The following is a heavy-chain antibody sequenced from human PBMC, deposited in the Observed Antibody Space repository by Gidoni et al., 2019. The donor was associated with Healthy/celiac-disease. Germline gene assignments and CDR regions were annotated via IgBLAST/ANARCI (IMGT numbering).Heavy chain of an antibody. CDR3: ARHPIVVVPAADGGSYYGMDV. J-gene: IGHJ6*02. V-gene: IGHV5-10-1*03. CDR2: IDPSDSYT. Sequence: EVQLVQSGAEVKKPGESLRISCKGSGYSFTSYWISWVRQMPGKGLEWMGRIDPSDSYTNYSPSFQGHVTISADKSNSTAYLQWRSLKASDTAMYYCARHPIVVVPAADGGSYYGMDVWGQGTTVTVSS. D-gene: IGHD2-2*01. CDR1: GYSFTSYW.